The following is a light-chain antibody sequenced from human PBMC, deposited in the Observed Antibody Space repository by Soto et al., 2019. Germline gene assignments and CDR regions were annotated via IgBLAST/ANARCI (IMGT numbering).Light chain of an antibody. J-gene: IGLJ2*01. CDR3: SSYGGGNNLL. Sequence: QSVLTQPPSASGSPGQSVTISCTGTRSDVGGYNYVSWYQQHPGKAPKLMIYEVTKRPSGVPDRFSGSKSANTASLTVSGLQAEDEADYYCSSYGGGNNLLFGGGTKLTVL. CDR2: EVT. CDR1: RSDVGGYNY. V-gene: IGLV2-8*01.